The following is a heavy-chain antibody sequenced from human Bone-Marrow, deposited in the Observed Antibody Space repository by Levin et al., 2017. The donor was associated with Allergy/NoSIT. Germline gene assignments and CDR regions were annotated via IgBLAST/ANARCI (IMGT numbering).Heavy chain of an antibody. J-gene: IGHJ3*01. CDR3: VRDLGAVTDIPDAFDL. D-gene: IGHD2-21*02. Sequence: GESLKISCAASGFTFSSSNMNWVRQAPGKGLEWLSSISSSGATIYYADSMQDRITISRDNAQNSLFLQLNSLRPEDTALYFCVRDLGAVTDIPDAFDLWGQGTLVTVSS. CDR2: ISSSGATI. V-gene: IGHV3-48*03. CDR1: GFTFSSSN.